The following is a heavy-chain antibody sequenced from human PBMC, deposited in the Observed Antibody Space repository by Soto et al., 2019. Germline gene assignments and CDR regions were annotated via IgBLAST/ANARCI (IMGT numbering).Heavy chain of an antibody. CDR3: ASDLVGASDSYGLDV. CDR2: IWHDGNNK. CDR1: VFTFSNYG. Sequence: GGSLRLSCAASVFTFSNYGMHWVRQAPGKGLELLAIIWHDGNNKYYADSVRGRFIISRDNSKNRLYLQMNSLRAEDTAVYYCASDLVGASDSYGLDVWGQGTTVTVSS. D-gene: IGHD1-26*01. J-gene: IGHJ6*02. V-gene: IGHV3-33*01.